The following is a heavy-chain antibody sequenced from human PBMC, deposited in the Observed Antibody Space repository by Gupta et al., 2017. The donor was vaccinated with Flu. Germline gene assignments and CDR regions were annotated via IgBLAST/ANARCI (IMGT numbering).Heavy chain of an antibody. V-gene: IGHV3-73*02. CDR1: GFTFSGSA. CDR2: IRSKANSYAT. CDR3: TRPGGSDTARAPYYYYGMDV. J-gene: IGHJ6*02. D-gene: IGHD5-18*01. Sequence: EVQLVESGGGLVQPGGSLKLSCAASGFTFSGSAMHWVRQASGKGLEWVGRIRSKANSYATAYAASVKGRFTIARDDSKNTAYLQRNRLKTEETAVYYCTRPGGSDTARAPYYYYGMDVWGQGTTVTVSS.